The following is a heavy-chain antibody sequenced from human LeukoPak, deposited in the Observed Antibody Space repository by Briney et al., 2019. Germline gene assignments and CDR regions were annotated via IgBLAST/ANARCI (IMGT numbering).Heavy chain of an antibody. D-gene: IGHD5-12*01. CDR3: VRVYSGYVHFDY. CDR2: INPNRGGT. CDR1: GYTFIGNF. J-gene: IGHJ4*02. Sequence: GSVKVSCKAAGYTFIGNFIHWVRQAPGQGLEWMGWINPNRGGTQYAERFQGRVTMTRDTSINTAYMELSGLTSDDTVVYYCVRVYSGYVHFDYWGQGTLVAV. V-gene: IGHV1-2*02.